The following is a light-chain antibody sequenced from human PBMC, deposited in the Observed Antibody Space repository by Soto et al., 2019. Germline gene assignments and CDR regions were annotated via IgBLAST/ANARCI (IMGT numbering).Light chain of an antibody. Sequence: DIQMTQSPSSLSASVGDRVTITCQASQDIKNFLNWYQHRPGKAPKLLIYDASDLETGVPSKFSGSGSRTDFTLTISNLQPEDIATYYCQQYGNLPPYTFGQGTKLEIK. CDR3: QQYGNLPPYT. V-gene: IGKV1-33*01. CDR1: QDIKNF. J-gene: IGKJ2*01. CDR2: DAS.